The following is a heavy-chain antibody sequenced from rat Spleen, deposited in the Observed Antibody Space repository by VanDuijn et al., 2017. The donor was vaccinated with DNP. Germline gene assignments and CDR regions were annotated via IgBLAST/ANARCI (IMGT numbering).Heavy chain of an antibody. V-gene: IGHV5S13*01. D-gene: IGHD1-12*01. Sequence: EVQLVESGGGLVQPGRSLKLSCAASGFTFSDCNMAWVRQAPKTGLEWVASISTSGEYTHYGDSVKGRFSISRDNAKDTQYLQMDSLGSEDTATYYCTTLNFYASLAEYFDYWGQGVMVTVSS. CDR1: GFTFSDCN. J-gene: IGHJ2*01. CDR2: ISTSGEYT. CDR3: TTLNFYASLAEYFDY.